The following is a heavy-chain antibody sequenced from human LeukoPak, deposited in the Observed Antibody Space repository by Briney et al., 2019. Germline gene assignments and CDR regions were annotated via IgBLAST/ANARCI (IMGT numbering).Heavy chain of an antibody. Sequence: SETLSLTCAVFGGSFSGYYWSWFRQPPGKGLEWIGEINHSGSTNYNPSLKSRVTISVDTSKNQFSLKLSSVTAADTAVYYCARAGGYSSSSHFDYWGQGTLVTVSS. V-gene: IGHV4-34*01. CDR1: GGSFSGYY. CDR2: INHSGST. CDR3: ARAGGYSSSSHFDY. D-gene: IGHD6-6*01. J-gene: IGHJ4*02.